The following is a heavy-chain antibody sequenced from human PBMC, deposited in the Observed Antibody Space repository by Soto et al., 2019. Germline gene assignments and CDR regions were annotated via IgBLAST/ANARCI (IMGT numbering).Heavy chain of an antibody. CDR3: AKVKEEDFIIES. V-gene: IGHV3-30*18. CDR2: ISYDGINK. Sequence: QVQLVESRGGVVQPGKSLRLSCAASGFTFSSYGMHWVRQAPGKGLEWVAVISYDGINKYYADSVKGRFTISRDNSKNTLYVQMNSLRAEDTAVYYCAKVKEEDFIIESWGQGTLVTVSS. J-gene: IGHJ4*02. CDR1: GFTFSSYG. D-gene: IGHD2-15*01.